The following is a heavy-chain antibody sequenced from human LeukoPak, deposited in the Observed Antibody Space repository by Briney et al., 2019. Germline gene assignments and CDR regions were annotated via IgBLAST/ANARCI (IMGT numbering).Heavy chain of an antibody. Sequence: PGGSLRLSCAASGFTFSSYAMSWVRQAPGKGLEWVSSISSSSSDIYYADSVKGRFTISRDNAKNSLYLQMNSLRAEDTAVYYCAREDSGSSYYFDYWGQGTLVTVSS. CDR1: GFTFSSYA. CDR3: AREDSGSSYYFDY. CDR2: ISSSSSDI. D-gene: IGHD1-26*01. V-gene: IGHV3-21*01. J-gene: IGHJ4*02.